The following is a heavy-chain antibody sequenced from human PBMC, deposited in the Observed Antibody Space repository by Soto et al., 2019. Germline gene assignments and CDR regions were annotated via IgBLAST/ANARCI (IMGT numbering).Heavy chain of an antibody. V-gene: IGHV3-23*01. Sequence: GGSLRLSCVASGFTFSNYAMTWVRQAPGKGLEWVSGISGSGALTYYADSVKGRFTFSRDNSKNTLYLQMNSLRAEDTAVYYCAKRPAYGGYYFDYWGQGTLVTVSS. CDR1: GFTFSNYA. J-gene: IGHJ4*02. D-gene: IGHD4-17*01. CDR3: AKRPAYGGYYFDY. CDR2: ISGSGALT.